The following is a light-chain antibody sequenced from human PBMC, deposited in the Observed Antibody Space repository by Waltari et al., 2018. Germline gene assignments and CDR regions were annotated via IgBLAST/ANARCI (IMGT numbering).Light chain of an antibody. CDR1: RDIKNH. CDR3: QQYDDFPPYN. CDR2: DAS. V-gene: IGKV1-33*01. J-gene: IGKJ2*01. Sequence: DIQMTQSPSSLSASVGDRVTISCQVSRDIKNHLNWYQQKPGKAPKLLIYDASNLEIGVPSRFSGRGSGTHFTLTISSLQPEDVATYYCQQYDDFPPYNFGQGTKVEI.